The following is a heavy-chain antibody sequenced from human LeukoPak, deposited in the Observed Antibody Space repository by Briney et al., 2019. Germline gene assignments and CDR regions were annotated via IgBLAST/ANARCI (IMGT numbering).Heavy chain of an antibody. J-gene: IGHJ5*02. Sequence: ASVKVSCKASGYTFTSYDINWVRQATGQGLEWMGWMNPNSGNTGYAQKFQGRVTMTRNTSISTAYMEQSSLRSEDTAVYYCARESGDINWFDPWGQGTLVTVSS. CDR2: MNPNSGNT. CDR1: GYTFTSYD. CDR3: ARESGDINWFDP. V-gene: IGHV1-8*01. D-gene: IGHD4-17*01.